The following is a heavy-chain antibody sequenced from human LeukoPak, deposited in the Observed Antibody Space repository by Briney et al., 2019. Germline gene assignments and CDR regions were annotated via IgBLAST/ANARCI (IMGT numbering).Heavy chain of an antibody. Sequence: PGGSLRLSCAASGFTISSYWMSWVRQAPGKGLEWVANIRPDGSEKYYVDSVKGRFTISRDNAKNSLYLQINSLRAEDTAVYYCARAGYSGYDFDYWGQGTLVTVSS. J-gene: IGHJ4*02. V-gene: IGHV3-7*05. CDR2: IRPDGSEK. CDR3: ARAGYSGYDFDY. D-gene: IGHD5-12*01. CDR1: GFTISSYW.